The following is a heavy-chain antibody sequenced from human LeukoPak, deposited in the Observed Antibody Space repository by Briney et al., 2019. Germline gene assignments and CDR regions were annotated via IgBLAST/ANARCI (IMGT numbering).Heavy chain of an antibody. Sequence: SETLSLTCAVYGGSFSGYYWSWIRQPPGKGLEWIGEINHSGSTNYNPSLKSRVTISVDTSKNQFSLKLSSVTAADTAVYYCARGVDSSGYYPFDYWGQGTLVTVSS. V-gene: IGHV4-34*01. CDR2: INHSGST. CDR3: ARGVDSSGYYPFDY. D-gene: IGHD3-22*01. J-gene: IGHJ4*02. CDR1: GGSFSGYY.